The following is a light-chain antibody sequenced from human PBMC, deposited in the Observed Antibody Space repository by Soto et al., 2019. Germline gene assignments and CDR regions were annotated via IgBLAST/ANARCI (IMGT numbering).Light chain of an antibody. CDR1: QSVGSTY. CDR3: QQYGSSPPWT. J-gene: IGKJ1*01. V-gene: IGKV3-20*01. CDR2: GAS. Sequence: EIVLTQSPGTLSLSPGERATLSCRVSQSVGSTYLAWYQQKPGQAPRLLIYGASTRATGIPDRFSGSGSGTDFTLTISRLEPEDFALYYCQQYGSSPPWTFGPGTKVEIK.